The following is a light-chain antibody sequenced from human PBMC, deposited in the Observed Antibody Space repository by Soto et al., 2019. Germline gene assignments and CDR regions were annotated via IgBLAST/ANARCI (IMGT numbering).Light chain of an antibody. V-gene: IGKV1-39*01. J-gene: IGKJ4*01. Sequence: DIQMTQSPSSLSASVGDRVTITCRASQRITSYLNWYQQTPRKAPKLLIYPASSLQSGVPSRFSGSGSGTDFTLTISSLQPEDFATYYCQQSYSTLLTFGGGTKVDIK. CDR1: QRITSY. CDR2: PAS. CDR3: QQSYSTLLT.